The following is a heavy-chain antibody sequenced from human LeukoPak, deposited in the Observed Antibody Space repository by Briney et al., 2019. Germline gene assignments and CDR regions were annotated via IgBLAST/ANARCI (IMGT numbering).Heavy chain of an antibody. CDR3: ARGAYYDSSGYSTPAYNWFDP. CDR1: GYTFTGYY. V-gene: IGHV1-2*02. CDR2: INPNSGGT. D-gene: IGHD3-22*01. Sequence: ASVKVSCKASGYTFTGYYMHWVRQAPGQGLGWMGWINPNSGGTNYAQKFQGRVTTTRDTSISTAYMELSRLRSDDTAVYYCARGAYYDSSGYSTPAYNWFDPWGQGTLVTVSS. J-gene: IGHJ5*02.